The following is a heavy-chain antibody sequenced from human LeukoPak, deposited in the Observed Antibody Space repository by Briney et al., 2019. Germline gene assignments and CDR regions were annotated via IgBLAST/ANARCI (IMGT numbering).Heavy chain of an antibody. D-gene: IGHD6-19*01. Sequence: GASVTVSCTASGYTFTIYYMHWVRQAPGQGLEWMGIINPSGGSTSYAQKFQGRVTMTRDTSTSTVYMELSSLRSEDTAVYYCARDIAVAGLNFDYWGQGTLVTVSS. CDR1: GYTFTIYY. CDR3: ARDIAVAGLNFDY. CDR2: INPSGGST. J-gene: IGHJ4*02. V-gene: IGHV1-46*01.